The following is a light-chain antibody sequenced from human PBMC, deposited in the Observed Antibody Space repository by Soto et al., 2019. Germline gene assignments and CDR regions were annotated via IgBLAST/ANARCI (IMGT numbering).Light chain of an antibody. CDR3: ASWDDSRNGPV. V-gene: IGLV1-44*01. CDR2: TNT. Sequence: QSVLTQPPSASGTPGQRVTISCSGSSSNVGGNPVNWYQHVPTTAPKLLIYTNTQRPSGVPDRFSGSKSGNSASLAISGLQAEDEADYYCASWDDSRNGPVFGTGTKLTVL. CDR1: SSNVGGNP. J-gene: IGLJ1*01.